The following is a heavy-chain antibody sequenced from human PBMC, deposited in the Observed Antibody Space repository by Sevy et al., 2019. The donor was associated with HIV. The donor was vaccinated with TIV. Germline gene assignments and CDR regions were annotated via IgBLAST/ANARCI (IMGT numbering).Heavy chain of an antibody. V-gene: IGHV3-23*01. CDR3: TKDQSDSNFLTFYFDY. Sequence: GESLKISCAASGFTFSSYAMSWVRQAPGKGLEWVSAISGGGGSTYYADSVQGRFTISRDNSKNMLYLQINGLRAEDTGVYYCTKDQSDSNFLTFYFDYWGQGTLVTVSS. CDR2: ISGGGGST. CDR1: GFTFSSYA. D-gene: IGHD4-4*01. J-gene: IGHJ4*02.